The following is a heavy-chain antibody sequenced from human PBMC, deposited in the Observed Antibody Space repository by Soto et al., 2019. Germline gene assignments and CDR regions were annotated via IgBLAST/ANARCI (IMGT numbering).Heavy chain of an antibody. CDR1: GYTFTGYY. D-gene: IGHD7-27*01. V-gene: IGHV1-2*04. CDR3: ARDLSTWGSNGGVTFDI. CDR2: INPNSGGT. J-gene: IGHJ3*02. Sequence: ASVKVSCKASGYTFTGYYMHWVRQAPGQGLEWMGWINPNSGGTNYAQKFQGWVTMTRDTSISTAFMELRRLRSDDTAVYYCARDLSTWGSNGGVTFDIWGQGTMVTVSS.